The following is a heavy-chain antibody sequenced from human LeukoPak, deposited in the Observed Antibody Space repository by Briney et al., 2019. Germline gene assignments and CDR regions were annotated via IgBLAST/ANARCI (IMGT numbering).Heavy chain of an antibody. Sequence: QSGGSLRLSCAASGVTFSSYAMSWVRQTPGKGLEWVSVISGSGGSTDYADSVKGRFTISRDNSKNTLYLQMNSLRAEDTAVYYCARDIPGDYWGQGTLVTVSS. J-gene: IGHJ4*02. D-gene: IGHD3-10*01. CDR3: ARDIPGDY. CDR1: GVTFSSYA. V-gene: IGHV3-23*01. CDR2: ISGSGGST.